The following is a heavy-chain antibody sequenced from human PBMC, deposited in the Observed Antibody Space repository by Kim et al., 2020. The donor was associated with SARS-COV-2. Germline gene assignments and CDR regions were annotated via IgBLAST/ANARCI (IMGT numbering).Heavy chain of an antibody. J-gene: IGHJ6*03. D-gene: IGHD5-12*01. CDR3: ARDGQDIVATGGIHYYYYMDV. V-gene: IGHV3-30-3*01. CDR2: ISYDGSNK. Sequence: GGSLRLSCAASGFTFSSYAMHWVRQAPGKGLEWVAVISYDGSNKYYADSVKGRFTISRDNSKNTLYLQMNSLRAEDTAVYYCARDGQDIVATGGIHYYYYMDVWGKGTTFTVSS. CDR1: GFTFSSYA.